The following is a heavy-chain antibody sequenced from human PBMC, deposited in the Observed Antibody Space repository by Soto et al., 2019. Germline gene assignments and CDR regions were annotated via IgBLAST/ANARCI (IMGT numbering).Heavy chain of an antibody. CDR1: GFTFSSYW. CDR3: AKGGVVVPAAQFYYYYYGMDV. D-gene: IGHD2-2*01. CDR2: IKQDGSDK. J-gene: IGHJ6*02. V-gene: IGHV3-7*03. Sequence: EVQLVESGGGLVQPGGSLRLSCAASGFTFSSYWMSWVRQAPGKGLEWVANIKQDGSDKYYVDSVKGRFTISRDNSKNTLYLQMNSLRAEDTAVYYCAKGGVVVPAAQFYYYYYGMDVWGQGTTVTVSS.